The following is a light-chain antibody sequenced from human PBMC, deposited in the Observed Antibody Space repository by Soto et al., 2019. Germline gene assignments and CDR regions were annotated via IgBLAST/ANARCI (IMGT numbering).Light chain of an antibody. J-gene: IGLJ7*01. CDR3: SSYTSNSTLV. CDR2: EVT. CDR1: SSDVGGYKY. Sequence: QSVLTQPASVSGSPGQSITISCTGTSSDVGGYKYVSWYQHQSGKAPKLVIYEVTNRPSGVSNRFSGSKSGNTASLTISGLQAEDEADYYCSSYTSNSTLVFGGGTQLTVL. V-gene: IGLV2-14*01.